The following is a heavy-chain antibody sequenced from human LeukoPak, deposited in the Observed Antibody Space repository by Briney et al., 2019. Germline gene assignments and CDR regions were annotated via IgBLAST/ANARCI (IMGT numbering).Heavy chain of an antibody. V-gene: IGHV3-53*01. CDR1: GFPVSSNY. D-gene: IGHD5-12*01. Sequence: GGSLRLSCAASGFPVSSNYMSWVRRAPGKGLEWVSVIYSGGSTYYADSVKGRFTISRDNSKNTLYLQMNSLRAEDTAVYYCARDLGLGAFDIWGQGTMVTVSS. J-gene: IGHJ3*02. CDR2: IYSGGST. CDR3: ARDLGLGAFDI.